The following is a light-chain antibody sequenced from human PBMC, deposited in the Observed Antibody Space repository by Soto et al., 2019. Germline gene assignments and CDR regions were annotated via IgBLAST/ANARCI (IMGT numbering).Light chain of an antibody. V-gene: IGKV3-11*01. CDR3: QHRSDWWT. Sequence: EIVLTQSPATLSLSPGERATLSCRASQSISSYLAWYQQKPDQAPRLLIYDASNRATGIPARFSGSGSGTDFTLTISSLEPEDFAVYYCQHRSDWWTFGQGTKVEIK. CDR1: QSISSY. J-gene: IGKJ1*01. CDR2: DAS.